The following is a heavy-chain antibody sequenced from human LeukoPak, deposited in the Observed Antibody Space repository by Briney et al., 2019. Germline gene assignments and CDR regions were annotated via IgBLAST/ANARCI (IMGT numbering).Heavy chain of an antibody. V-gene: IGHV3-23*01. D-gene: IGHD3-10*01. CDR2: ISGSGGST. Sequence: PGASLRLSCAASGFAFSSYAMSWVRQAPGKGLEWVSAISGSGGSTYYADSVKGRFTISRDNSKNTLYLQMNSLRAEDTAVYYCAKESLSHGGSNFDYWGQGTLVTVSS. CDR3: AKESLSHGGSNFDY. CDR1: GFAFSSYA. J-gene: IGHJ4*02.